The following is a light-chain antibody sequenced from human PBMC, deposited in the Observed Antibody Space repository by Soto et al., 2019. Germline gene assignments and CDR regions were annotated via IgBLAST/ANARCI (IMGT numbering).Light chain of an antibody. CDR3: QQYNSYPLT. Sequence: DVQMTQSPSTVSASVEDRVTVSCRASQTFSTWLTWYQQKPGKAPKLLIYDVSTLESGVPSRFSGSGSGTEFTLTISNIQPDDFATYYCQQYNSYPLTFGGGTKVDIK. CDR1: QTFSTW. V-gene: IGKV1-5*01. J-gene: IGKJ4*01. CDR2: DVS.